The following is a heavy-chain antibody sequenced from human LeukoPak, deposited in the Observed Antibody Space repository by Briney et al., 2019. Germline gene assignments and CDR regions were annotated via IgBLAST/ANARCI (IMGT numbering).Heavy chain of an antibody. V-gene: IGHV1-69*13. Sequence: SVKVSCKASGGTFSSYAISWVRQAPGQGLEWMGGIIPIFGTANYAQKFQGRVTITADESTSTAYMELSSLRSEDTAVYYCARGGYDILTGYYKIFDYWGQGTLVTVSS. CDR3: ARGGYDILTGYYKIFDY. J-gene: IGHJ4*02. D-gene: IGHD3-9*01. CDR1: GGTFSSYA. CDR2: IIPIFGTA.